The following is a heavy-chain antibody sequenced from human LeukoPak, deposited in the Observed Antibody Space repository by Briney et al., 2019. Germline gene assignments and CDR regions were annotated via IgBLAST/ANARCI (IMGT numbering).Heavy chain of an antibody. V-gene: IGHV3-30*03. Sequence: GRSLRLSCAASGFTFSSYGMHWVRQAPGKGLEWVAVISYDGSNKYYADSVKGRFTISRDNSKNTLYLQMNGLRAEDTAVYYCASYPTPGIGAAGTFNYWGQGTLVTVSS. J-gene: IGHJ4*02. CDR2: ISYDGSNK. CDR3: ASYPTPGIGAAGTFNY. CDR1: GFTFSSYG. D-gene: IGHD6-13*01.